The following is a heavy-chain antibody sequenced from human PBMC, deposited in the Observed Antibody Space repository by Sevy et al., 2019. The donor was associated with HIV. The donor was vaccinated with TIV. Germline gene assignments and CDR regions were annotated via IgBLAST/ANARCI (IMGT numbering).Heavy chain of an antibody. D-gene: IGHD6-13*01. CDR1: GGSVSSGSYY. Sequence: SETLSLTCTVSGGSVSSGSYYWSWIRQPPGKGLEWIGYIYYSGRTNYNPSLKSRVTISVDTSKNQFSLKLSSVTAADTAVYYCARETVAAARSYWYFDLWGRGTLVTVSS. CDR3: ARETVAAARSYWYFDL. CDR2: IYYSGRT. J-gene: IGHJ2*01. V-gene: IGHV4-61*01.